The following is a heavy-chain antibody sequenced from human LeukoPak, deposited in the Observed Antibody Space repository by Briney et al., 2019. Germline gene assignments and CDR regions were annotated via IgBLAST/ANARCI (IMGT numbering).Heavy chain of an antibody. CDR3: TRVVAAAGRPYDY. CDR1: GFTLGDYA. V-gene: IGHV3-49*03. Sequence: GGSLRLSCTASGFTLGDYAMSWFRQAPGKGLEWVGFIRSKAYGGTTEYAASVKGRFTISRDDSKSIAYLQMNSLKTEDTAVYYCTRVVAAAGRPYDYWGQGTLVTVSS. CDR2: IRSKAYGGTT. D-gene: IGHD6-13*01. J-gene: IGHJ4*02.